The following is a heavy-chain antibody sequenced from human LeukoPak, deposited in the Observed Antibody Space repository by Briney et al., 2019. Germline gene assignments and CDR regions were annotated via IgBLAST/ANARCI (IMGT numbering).Heavy chain of an antibody. CDR3: ARDFSTIFGVVIRSIQNWFDP. Sequence: PGGSLRLSCAVSGFTFSSYGMHWVRQAPGKGLEWVAVISYDGSNKYYADSVKGRFTISRDNSKNTLYLQMNSLRSDDTAVYYCARDFSTIFGVVIRSIQNWFDPWGQGTLVTVSS. D-gene: IGHD3-3*01. CDR2: ISYDGSNK. V-gene: IGHV3-30*03. J-gene: IGHJ5*02. CDR1: GFTFSSYG.